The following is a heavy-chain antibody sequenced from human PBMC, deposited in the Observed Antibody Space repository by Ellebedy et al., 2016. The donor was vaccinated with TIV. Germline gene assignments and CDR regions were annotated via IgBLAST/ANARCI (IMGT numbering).Heavy chain of an antibody. CDR1: GFTFSSYF. CDR3: ARDGNNHGSDLDY. V-gene: IGHV3-7*01. D-gene: IGHD3-10*01. J-gene: IGHJ4*02. CDR2: INKDESEK. Sequence: GESLKISCAASGFTFSSYFMSWVRQAPGKGLECVANINKDESEKYYVDSVKGRFTISRDNAKNSLYLQMNSLRAEDTAVYYCARDGNNHGSDLDYWGQGTLVTVSS.